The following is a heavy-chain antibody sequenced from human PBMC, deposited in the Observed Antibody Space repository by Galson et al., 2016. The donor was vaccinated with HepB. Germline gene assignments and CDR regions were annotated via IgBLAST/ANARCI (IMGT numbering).Heavy chain of an antibody. V-gene: IGHV4-59*01. J-gene: IGHJ4*02. D-gene: IGHD6-13*01. CDR3: ARVSAAGGTRLFDY. CDR2: IYSSGST. Sequence: SETLSLTCTVSGGSISNYYWNWIRQPPGKGLEWIGFIYSSGSTNYNPSLKSRVTIAIETSTNQYSLKLSSVTAADTAVYYCARVSAAGGTRLFDYWGQGTLVTVSS. CDR1: GGSISNYY.